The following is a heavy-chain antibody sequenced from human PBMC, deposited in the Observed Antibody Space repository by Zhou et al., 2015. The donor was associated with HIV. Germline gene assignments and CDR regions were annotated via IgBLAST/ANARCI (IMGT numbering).Heavy chain of an antibody. V-gene: IGHV1-18*01. D-gene: IGHD2-21*01. CDR3: ARNNIDFGIVEYSWLDA. CDR1: GYTFNSFG. CDR2: INIKKGNT. J-gene: IGHJ5*02. Sequence: QVQLVQSGAEVKKPGASVKVSCKTSGYTFNSFGISWVRQAPGQGLEWMGWINIKKGNTNYAQKFQGRVAMITDTSTSTAFMELGSLRTDDTAIYYCARNNIDFGIVEYSWLDAWGQGTLVTVSS.